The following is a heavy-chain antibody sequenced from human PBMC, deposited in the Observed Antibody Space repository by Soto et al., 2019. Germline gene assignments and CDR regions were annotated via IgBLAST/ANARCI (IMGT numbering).Heavy chain of an antibody. CDR3: ARVGYYYDSRDPDDAFDI. CDR2: ISSSSSYI. J-gene: IGHJ3*02. Sequence: GGSLRLSCAASGFTFSSYSMNWVRQAPGKGLEWVSSISSSSSYIYYADSVKGRFTISRDNAKNSLYLQMNSLRAEDTAVYYCARVGYYYDSRDPDDAFDIWGQGTMVTVS. CDR1: GFTFSSYS. V-gene: IGHV3-21*01. D-gene: IGHD3-22*01.